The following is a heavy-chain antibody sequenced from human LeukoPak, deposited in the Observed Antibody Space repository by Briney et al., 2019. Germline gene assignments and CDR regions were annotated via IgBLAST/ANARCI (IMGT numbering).Heavy chain of an antibody. D-gene: IGHD6-19*01. CDR2: IRYDGSNK. CDR1: GFTFSSYG. CDR3: AKDGSGMAAVAGFDY. Sequence: GGPLRLSCAASGFTFSSYGMHWVRQAPGKGLEWVAFIRYDGSNKYYADSVKGRFTISRDNSKNTLYLQMNSLRAEDTAVYYCAKDGSGMAAVAGFDYWGQGTLVTVSS. V-gene: IGHV3-30*02. J-gene: IGHJ4*02.